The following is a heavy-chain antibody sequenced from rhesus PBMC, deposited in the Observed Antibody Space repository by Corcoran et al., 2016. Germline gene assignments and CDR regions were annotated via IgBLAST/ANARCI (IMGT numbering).Heavy chain of an antibody. V-gene: IGHV4-173*01. CDR3: ARDGSSGWFLYEYFEF. CDR2: ISVSGGST. Sequence: QVQLQESGPGLVKPSATLSLTCAVSGGSISSHSWSWIRQPPGTGLDGLVRISVSGGSTDYNPTHKSRVTITTDATKNQLSLKLSAVTAADTAVYYCARDGSSGWFLYEYFEFWGQGALVTVSS. J-gene: IGHJ1*01. CDR1: GGSISSHS. D-gene: IGHD6-31*01.